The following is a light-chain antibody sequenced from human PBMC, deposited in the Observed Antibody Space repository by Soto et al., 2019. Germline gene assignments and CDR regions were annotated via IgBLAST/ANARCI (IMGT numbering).Light chain of an antibody. CDR2: GAS. CDR3: QQYNNWPRT. J-gene: IGKJ1*01. CDR1: QSVSSN. V-gene: IGKV3-15*01. Sequence: EIVMTQSPATLSVSPGERATLSCVASQSVSSNLAWYQQKPGQAPRLLIYGASTRATGIPARFSVSGSGTEFTLTISSLQSEDFAVYYCQQYNNWPRTFGQGTKVEIK.